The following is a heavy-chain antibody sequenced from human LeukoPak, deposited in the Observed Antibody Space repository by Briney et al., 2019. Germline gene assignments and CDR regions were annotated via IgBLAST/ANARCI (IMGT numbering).Heavy chain of an antibody. Sequence: PSETLSLTCTVSGGSISSYYWSWIRQPAGKGLEWIGRIYSGGNTNYNPSLKTRVTMSVDTSKNQFSLKLTSVTAADTVVYYCARGPYGSGSYAFNIWGQGTMVTVSS. CDR2: IYSGGNT. J-gene: IGHJ3*02. CDR1: GGSISSYY. D-gene: IGHD3-10*01. V-gene: IGHV4-4*07. CDR3: ARGPYGSGSYAFNI.